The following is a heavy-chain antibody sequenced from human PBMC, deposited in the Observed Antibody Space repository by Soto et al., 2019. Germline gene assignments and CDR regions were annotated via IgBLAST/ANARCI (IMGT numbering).Heavy chain of an antibody. D-gene: IGHD5-18*01. CDR2: ISAYNGNT. J-gene: IGHJ6*02. Sequence: QGQLVQSGAEVKKPGASVKVSCKASGYTFTSYGISWVRQAPGQGLEWMGWISAYNGNTNYAQKVQGRVTMTTDTSTSTAYMELRSLRSDDTAVYYCARVKYSPPSYYYYGMEVWGQGTTVNVSS. CDR3: ARVKYSPPSYYYYGMEV. V-gene: IGHV1-18*01. CDR1: GYTFTSYG.